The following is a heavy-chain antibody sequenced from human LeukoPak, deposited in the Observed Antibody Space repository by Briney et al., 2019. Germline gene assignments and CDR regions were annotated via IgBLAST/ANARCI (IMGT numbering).Heavy chain of an antibody. V-gene: IGHV3-30*03. CDR3: AREVWIAAAGNSEFDY. J-gene: IGHJ4*02. CDR1: GFTFSSYG. Sequence: GGSLRLSCAASGFTFSSYGMHWVRQAPGKGLEWVAVISYDGTNKYYADSVKGRFTISRDNSKNTLYLQMNSLRAEDTAVYYCAREVWIAAAGNSEFDYWGQGTLVTVSS. D-gene: IGHD6-13*01. CDR2: ISYDGTNK.